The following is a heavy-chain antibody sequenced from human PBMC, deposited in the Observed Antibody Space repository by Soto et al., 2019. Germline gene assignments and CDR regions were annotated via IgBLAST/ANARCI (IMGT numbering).Heavy chain of an antibody. D-gene: IGHD2-2*01. CDR3: TKAGSTSWYYYMDV. CDR2: ISGSGDST. V-gene: IGHV3-23*01. Sequence: EVQLLESGGGLVQPGGSLRLSCAASGFMFSRYGLSWVRQAPGKGLEWVSTISGSGDSTYYADSAKGRFTISRDSSKNTLYLQMNRLRAEDTAVYYCTKAGSTSWYYYMDVWGKGTTVSVSS. CDR1: GFMFSRYG. J-gene: IGHJ6*03.